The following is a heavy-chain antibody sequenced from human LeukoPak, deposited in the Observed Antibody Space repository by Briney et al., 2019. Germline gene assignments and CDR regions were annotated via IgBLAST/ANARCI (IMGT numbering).Heavy chain of an antibody. J-gene: IGHJ4*02. CDR2: INPNSGGT. Sequence: ASVKASCKASGYTFTGYYMHWVRQAPGQGLEWMGWINPNSGGTNYAQKFQGRVTMTRDTSISTAYMELSRLRSDDTAVYYCARDVASIYYYDSSGYYICFDYWGQGTLVTVSS. D-gene: IGHD3-22*01. CDR3: ARDVASIYYYDSSGYYICFDY. V-gene: IGHV1-2*02. CDR1: GYTFTGYY.